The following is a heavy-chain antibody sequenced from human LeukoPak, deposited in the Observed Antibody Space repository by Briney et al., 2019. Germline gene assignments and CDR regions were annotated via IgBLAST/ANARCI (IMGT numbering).Heavy chain of an antibody. D-gene: IGHD3-10*01. J-gene: IGHJ4*02. CDR1: GFTFSSYG. CDR2: IRYDGSDK. Sequence: HPAGSLRLSCAASGFTFSSYGMHWVRQAPGKGLEWVAFIRYDGSDKYYADSVKGRFTISRDNSKNTLYPQMNSLRAEDTAAYYCANLPIRGSGSYYTDYWGQGTLVTVSS. V-gene: IGHV3-30*02. CDR3: ANLPIRGSGSYYTDY.